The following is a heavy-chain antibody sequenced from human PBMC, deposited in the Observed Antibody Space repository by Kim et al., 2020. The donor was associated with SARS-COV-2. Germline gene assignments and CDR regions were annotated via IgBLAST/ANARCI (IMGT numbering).Heavy chain of an antibody. J-gene: IGHJ3*02. CDR1: GFTFSSYW. Sequence: GGSLRLSCAASGFTFSSYWMHWLRQGPGKGLVWVSGLNSDGSTITYADPVKGRFTISRDNAKNTLYLQMNSLRAEDTAVYYCARGGRPYAVDIWGPGTMV. V-gene: IGHV3-74*01. CDR3: ARGGRPYAVDI. CDR2: LNSDGSTI. D-gene: IGHD2-15*01.